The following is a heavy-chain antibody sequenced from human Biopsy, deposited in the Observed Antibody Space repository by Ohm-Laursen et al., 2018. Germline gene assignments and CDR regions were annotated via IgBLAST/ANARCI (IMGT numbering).Heavy chain of an antibody. CDR2: IYTSGIT. CDR3: ARDRDRRGWFDP. V-gene: IGHV4-4*07. D-gene: IGHD1-14*01. J-gene: IGHJ5*02. Sequence: SETLSLTCRVSGGSLSSYSWSWIRQPAGKGLEWIGQIYTSGITNYNPSLKSRVTMSVDTSKNKFSLRVSSVTAADTAVYYCARDRDRRGWFDPWGQGTLVTVSS. CDR1: GGSLSSYS.